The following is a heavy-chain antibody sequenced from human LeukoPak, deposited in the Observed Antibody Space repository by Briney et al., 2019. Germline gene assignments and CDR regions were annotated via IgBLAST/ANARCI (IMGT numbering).Heavy chain of an antibody. J-gene: IGHJ4*02. CDR1: GFTFSSYW. CDR3: ARETGPFDY. V-gene: IGHV3-74*01. CDR2: VNNDGSST. Sequence: PGGSLRHSCAASGFTFSSYWMHWVRQAPGKGLVWVSRVNNDGSSTNYADSVKGRFTISRDNAKNTLYLQMNSLRAEDTAVYYCARETGPFDYWGQGTLVTVPS. D-gene: IGHD1-14*01.